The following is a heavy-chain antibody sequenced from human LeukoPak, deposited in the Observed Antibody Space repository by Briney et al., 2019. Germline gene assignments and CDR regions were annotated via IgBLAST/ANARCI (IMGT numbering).Heavy chain of an antibody. Sequence: ASVMGWCTDSDNTYTGYGISSVRQAPVKGLEWMGWISAYNGNTNYAQKLQGRVTMTTDTSTSTAYMELRSLRSDDTAVYYCARDRGMITFGGVIARNYYFDYWGQGTLVTVSS. V-gene: IGHV1-18*01. CDR2: ISAYNGNT. J-gene: IGHJ4*02. CDR1: DNTYTGYG. CDR3: ARDRGMITFGGVIARNYYFDY. D-gene: IGHD3-16*02.